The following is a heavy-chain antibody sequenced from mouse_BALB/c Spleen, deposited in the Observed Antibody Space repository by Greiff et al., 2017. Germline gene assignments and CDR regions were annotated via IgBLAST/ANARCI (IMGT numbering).Heavy chain of an antibody. J-gene: IGHJ4*01. Sequence: VQLKESGPGLVKPSQSLSLTCSVTGYSITSGYYWNWIRQFPGNKLEWMGYISYDGSNNYNPSLKNRISITRDTSKNQFFLKLNSVTTEDTATYYCARDARDYAMDDWGQGTSVTVSS. V-gene: IGHV3-6*02. CDR2: ISYDGSN. CDR1: GYSITSGYY. CDR3: ARDARDYAMDD.